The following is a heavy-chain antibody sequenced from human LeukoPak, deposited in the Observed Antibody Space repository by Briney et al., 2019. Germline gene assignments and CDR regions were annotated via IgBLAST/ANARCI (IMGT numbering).Heavy chain of an antibody. CDR1: GFSLSTSGVG. J-gene: IGHJ5*02. CDR3: PHRTGSGRLDWFDP. V-gene: IGHV2-5*02. D-gene: IGHD3-10*01. CDR2: FYWDDDK. Sequence: ESGPTLVKPTQTLTLTCTFSGFSLSTSGVGVGWIRQPPGKALEWLALFYWDDDKRYSPPLQTRLNIPKDTAKNQVVLTMTNMDPVDTATCYCPHRTGSGRLDWFDPWGQGTQVTVSS.